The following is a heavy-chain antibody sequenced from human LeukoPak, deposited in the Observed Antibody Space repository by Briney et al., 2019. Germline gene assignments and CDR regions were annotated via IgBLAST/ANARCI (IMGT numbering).Heavy chain of an antibody. J-gene: IGHJ1*01. Sequence: SETLSLTCTVSGGSLSPYYWTWLRQPPGKGLEWIGYIYYTGTTKYNPSLNSRLTISVETSKNRFSLKLKYVTAADTAIYYCAGQEGGHPGNIPPGGRGTRVTVSS. V-gene: IGHV4-59*08. CDR3: AGQEGGHPGNIPP. D-gene: IGHD1/OR15-1a*01. CDR2: IYYTGTT. CDR1: GGSLSPYY.